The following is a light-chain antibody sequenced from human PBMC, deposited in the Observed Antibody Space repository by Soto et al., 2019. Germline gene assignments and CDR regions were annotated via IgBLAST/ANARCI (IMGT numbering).Light chain of an antibody. CDR3: QQFIDGWT. J-gene: IGKJ1*01. CDR1: QSINNR. CDR2: DAS. V-gene: IGKV1-5*01. Sequence: IQMTQSPSTLSASIGDRVTITCRASQSINNRLAWYQQMPGKAPNLLIYDASSLESGVPSRFRGSGSVTEFTLTISGLQPDDFATYYCQQFIDGWTFGQGTKMEIK.